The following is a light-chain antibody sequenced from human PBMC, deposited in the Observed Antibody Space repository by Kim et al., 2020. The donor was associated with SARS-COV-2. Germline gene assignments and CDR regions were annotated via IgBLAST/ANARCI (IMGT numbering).Light chain of an antibody. Sequence: EIVLTQSPGNLSLSPGERATLSCRASQSVSSYLAWYQQKPGQAPRLLIYDASNRATGVPARFSGSGSGTDFTLTINSLEPEDFALYYCQQRGNWPQTFGGGTKVDIK. CDR1: QSVSSY. CDR3: QQRGNWPQT. CDR2: DAS. J-gene: IGKJ4*01. V-gene: IGKV3-11*01.